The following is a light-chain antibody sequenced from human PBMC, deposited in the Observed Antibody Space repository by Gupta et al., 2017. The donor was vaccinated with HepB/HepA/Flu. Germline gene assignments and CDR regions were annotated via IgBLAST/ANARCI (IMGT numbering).Light chain of an antibody. CDR2: LNY. V-gene: IGLV1-44*01. J-gene: IGLJ2*01. CDR1: SSNIGTNT. CDR3: SLCDASLHFV. Sequence: QSVLRPPPSASGTPGQRVTISCCGTSSNIGTNTVNWYQQFPGSAPRLLIYLNYQRPSGVSDRFSGSKSGTSASLAINGLQAEDEATYFCSLCDASLHFVFGGGTKLTVL.